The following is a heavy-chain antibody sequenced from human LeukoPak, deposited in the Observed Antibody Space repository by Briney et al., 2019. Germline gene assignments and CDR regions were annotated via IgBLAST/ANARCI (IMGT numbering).Heavy chain of an antibody. Sequence: PSETLSLTCTVSGGSISSGSYYWSWIRQPPGKGLEWIGYIYFNGNSNYNPSLKSRASISVDTSKDQFSLKLNSVTAADTAVYYCARFLYDDPCWGPGTLVTVSS. CDR2: IYFNGNS. CDR1: GGSISSGSYY. V-gene: IGHV4-61*01. CDR3: ARFLYDDPC. D-gene: IGHD3-16*01. J-gene: IGHJ4*02.